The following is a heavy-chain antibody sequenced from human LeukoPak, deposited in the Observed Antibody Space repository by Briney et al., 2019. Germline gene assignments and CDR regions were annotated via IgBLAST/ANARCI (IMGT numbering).Heavy chain of an antibody. CDR1: GFTFSSYS. Sequence: GGSLRLSCAASGFTFSSYSMNWVRQAPGKGLEWVSSISTSSSYIYYADSVRGRLTISRHNAKNSLYLQMNSLRAEDTAVYYCARVEGTGFDYWGQGTLVTVSS. D-gene: IGHD1-1*01. J-gene: IGHJ4*02. CDR2: ISTSSSYI. CDR3: ARVEGTGFDY. V-gene: IGHV3-21*01.